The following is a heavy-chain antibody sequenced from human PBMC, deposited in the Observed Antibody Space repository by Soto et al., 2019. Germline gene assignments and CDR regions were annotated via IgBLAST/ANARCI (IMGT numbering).Heavy chain of an antibody. V-gene: IGHV3-33*01. CDR1: GFTFSSYG. D-gene: IGHD1-26*01. Sequence: GGSLRLSCAASGFTFSSYGMHWVRQAPGKGLEWVAVIWYDGSNKYYADSVKGRFTISRDNSKNALYLQMNSLRAEDTAVYYCARDSPIRGIVGATTRFPDYWGQGTLVTVS. J-gene: IGHJ4*02. CDR3: ARDSPIRGIVGATTRFPDY. CDR2: IWYDGSNK.